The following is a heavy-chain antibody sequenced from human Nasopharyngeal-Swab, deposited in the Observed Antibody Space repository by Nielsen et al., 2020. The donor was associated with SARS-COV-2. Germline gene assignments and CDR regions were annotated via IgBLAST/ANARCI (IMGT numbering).Heavy chain of an antibody. CDR3: ARITSAGLD. Sequence: GESLKISCAATGFVFGSYSMNWVRRAPGKGLEWVAYISSGSHIIYHADSVKGRFTISRDNANNVLYLEMNSLRVEDTAMFYCARITSAGLDWGQGTQVTVSS. D-gene: IGHD3-16*01. J-gene: IGHJ4*02. CDR2: ISSGSHII. V-gene: IGHV3-48*04. CDR1: GFVFGSYS.